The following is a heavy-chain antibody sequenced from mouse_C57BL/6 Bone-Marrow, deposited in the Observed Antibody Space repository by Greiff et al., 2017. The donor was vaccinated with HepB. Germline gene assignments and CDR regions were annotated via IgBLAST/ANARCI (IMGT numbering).Heavy chain of an antibody. CDR3: ARNVENYGSILFAY. D-gene: IGHD1-1*01. Sequence: VQLQQPGAELVKPGASVKLSCKASGYTFTSYWMHWVKQRPGQGLEWIGMIHPNSGSTNNNEKFKSKATLTVDKSSSTAYMQLSSLTSEDSAVYYCARNVENYGSILFAYWGQVTLVTVSA. CDR2: IHPNSGST. V-gene: IGHV1-64*01. CDR1: GYTFTSYW. J-gene: IGHJ3*01.